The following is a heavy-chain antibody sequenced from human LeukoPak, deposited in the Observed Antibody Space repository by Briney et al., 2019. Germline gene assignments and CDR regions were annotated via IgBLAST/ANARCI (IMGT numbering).Heavy chain of an antibody. CDR3: ASTRYSYGYPPDY. CDR1: GGTFSSYT. D-gene: IGHD5-18*01. Sequence: SVKVSCKASGGTFSSYTISWVRQAPGQGLEWMGRIIPILGIANYAQKFQGRVTITADKSMSTAYMELSSLRSEDTAVYYCASTRYSYGYPPDYWGQGTLVTVSS. V-gene: IGHV1-69*02. J-gene: IGHJ4*02. CDR2: IIPILGIA.